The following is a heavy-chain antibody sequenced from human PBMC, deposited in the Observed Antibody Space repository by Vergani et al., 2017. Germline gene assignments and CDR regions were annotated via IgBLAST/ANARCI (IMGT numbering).Heavy chain of an antibody. Sequence: QVQLVQSGAEVKKPGSSVKVSCKASGGTFSSYAISWVRQAPGQGIEWMGRTIPILGIANYAQKFQGRVTITAEKSTSTAYMELSSLRSEDTAVYYCARQTVADYYGSGSYLSGGWFDPWGQGTLVTVSS. J-gene: IGHJ5*02. V-gene: IGHV1-69*04. CDR3: ARQTVADYYGSGSYLSGGWFDP. CDR2: TIPILGIA. D-gene: IGHD3-10*01. CDR1: GGTFSSYA.